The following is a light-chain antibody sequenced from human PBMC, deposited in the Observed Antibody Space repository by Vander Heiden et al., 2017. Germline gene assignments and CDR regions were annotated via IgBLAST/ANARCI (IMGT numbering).Light chain of an antibody. CDR1: QSSSSY. Sequence: IQMPPSPSSLSASVGDRVTITCRASQSSSSYLNWYQQKPGKAPKLLIYAASSLQSGVPSRFSGSGSGTDFTLTISSLQPEDFATYYCQQSYSTPRSFGQGTKLEIK. V-gene: IGKV1-39*01. CDR2: AAS. CDR3: QQSYSTPRS. J-gene: IGKJ2*01.